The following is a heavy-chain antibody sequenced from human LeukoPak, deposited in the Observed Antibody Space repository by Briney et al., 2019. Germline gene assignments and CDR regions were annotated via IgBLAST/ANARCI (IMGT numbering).Heavy chain of an antibody. D-gene: IGHD2-2*01. J-gene: IGHJ6*02. CDR1: GYVFTEYY. V-gene: IGHV1-2*02. CDR2: INPNSGAR. Sequence: ASVKVSCKASGYVFTEYYIHWVRQAPGLGLEWLGWINPNSGAREHAQKFQGRLTLTRDTSTSTAYLDLTGLRIDDTAVYYCARWPAVADVDVWGQGTTVIVSS. CDR3: ARWPAVADVDV.